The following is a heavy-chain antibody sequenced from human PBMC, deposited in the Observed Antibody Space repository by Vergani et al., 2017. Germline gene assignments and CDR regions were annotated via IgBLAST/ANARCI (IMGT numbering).Heavy chain of an antibody. CDR1: GGTFSSYA. Sequence: QVQLVQSGAEVKKPGSSVKVSCKASGGTFSSYAISWVRQAPGQGLEWMGGIIPMFGTANYAQKFQGRVTITADESTSTAYMELSSLRSEDTAVYYCARDRSPCSGGSCYPHYYYYYGMDVWGQGP. V-gene: IGHV1-69*01. D-gene: IGHD2-15*01. CDR2: IIPMFGTA. J-gene: IGHJ6*02. CDR3: ARDRSPCSGGSCYPHYYYYYGMDV.